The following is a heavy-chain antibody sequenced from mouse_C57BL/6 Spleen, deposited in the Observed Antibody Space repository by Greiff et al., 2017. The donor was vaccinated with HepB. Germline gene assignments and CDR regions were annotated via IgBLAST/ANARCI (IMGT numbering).Heavy chain of an antibody. CDR1: GFNIKDYY. D-gene: IGHD1-1*01. J-gene: IGHJ3*01. Sequence: VQLQHSGAELVRPGASVKLSCTASGFNIKDYYMHWVKQRPEQGLEWIGRIDPEDGDTEYAPKFQGKATMTADTSSNTAYLQLSSLTSEDTAVYYCTTRDYYGSTWFAYWGQGTLVTVSA. CDR2: IDPEDGDT. V-gene: IGHV14-1*01. CDR3: TTRDYYGSTWFAY.